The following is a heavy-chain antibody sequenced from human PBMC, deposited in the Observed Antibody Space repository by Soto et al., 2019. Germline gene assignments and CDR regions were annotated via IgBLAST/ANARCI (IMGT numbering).Heavy chain of an antibody. Sequence: ASVKVSCKSSGYTFTSYGISWVRQAPGQGLEWMGWISAYNGNTNYAQKLQGRVTMTTDTSTSTAYMELRSLRSDDTAVYHCAREVAGLSNWFDPWGQGTPVTVSS. J-gene: IGHJ5*02. D-gene: IGHD6-19*01. CDR3: AREVAGLSNWFDP. CDR2: ISAYNGNT. V-gene: IGHV1-18*01. CDR1: GYTFTSYG.